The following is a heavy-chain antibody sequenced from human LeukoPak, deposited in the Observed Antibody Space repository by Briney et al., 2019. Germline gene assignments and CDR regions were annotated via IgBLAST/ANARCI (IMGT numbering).Heavy chain of an antibody. V-gene: IGHV3-23*01. D-gene: IGHD6-19*01. CDR2: ISHSGGTT. CDR1: GFTFSSYE. Sequence: GGSLRLSCAASGFTFSSYEMSWVRQAPGKGLEWVSAISHSGGTTYYADSGKGRFTISRDNSKNTLYLQMNSLRAEDTAVYYCAKGSSGWYTHYYYYYMDVWGKGTTVTVSS. J-gene: IGHJ6*03. CDR3: AKGSSGWYTHYYYYYMDV.